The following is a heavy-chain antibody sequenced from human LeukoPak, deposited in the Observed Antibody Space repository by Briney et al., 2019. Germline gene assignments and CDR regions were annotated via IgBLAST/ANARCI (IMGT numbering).Heavy chain of an antibody. J-gene: IGHJ6*03. CDR1: GFTFSNYS. Sequence: GGSLRLSCAASGFTFSNYSMNWVRQAPGKGLEWVSYISSSSSTIYYADSVKGRFTISRDNAKNSLYLQMNSLRAEDTAVYYCARSDSSRYSYYYYYKDVWGKGTTVTVSS. V-gene: IGHV3-48*01. D-gene: IGHD3-22*01. CDR3: ARSDSSRYSYYYYYKDV. CDR2: ISSSSSTI.